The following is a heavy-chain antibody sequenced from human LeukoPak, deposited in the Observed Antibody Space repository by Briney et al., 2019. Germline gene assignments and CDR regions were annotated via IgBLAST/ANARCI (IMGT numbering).Heavy chain of an antibody. Sequence: GASVKVSCKASGYTXTSYGISWVRQAPGQGLDWMGWISAYNGNTNYAQKFQGRVTMTTDTSTSTAYMELGSLRSDDTALYYCARVYGGAAAVINFDYWGQGTLVTVSS. V-gene: IGHV1-18*01. CDR2: ISAYNGNT. D-gene: IGHD6-13*01. CDR1: GYTXTSYG. J-gene: IGHJ4*02. CDR3: ARVYGGAAAVINFDY.